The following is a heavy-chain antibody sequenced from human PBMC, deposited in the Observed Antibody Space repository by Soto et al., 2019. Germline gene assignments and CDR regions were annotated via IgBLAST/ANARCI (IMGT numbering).Heavy chain of an antibody. CDR2: IYTSSNI. J-gene: IGHJ6*02. D-gene: IGHD3-10*01. V-gene: IGHV3-66*01. Sequence: PGGSLRLSCAASGFTVSSNYMSWVRQAPGKGLDWVSVIYTSSNIYYADSVKGRFIISRDNAKNSLYLQMNSLRAEDTAVYYCARSSGGSGKLWNYYGMDVWGQGTTVTVSS. CDR1: GFTVSSNY. CDR3: ARSSGGSGKLWNYYGMDV.